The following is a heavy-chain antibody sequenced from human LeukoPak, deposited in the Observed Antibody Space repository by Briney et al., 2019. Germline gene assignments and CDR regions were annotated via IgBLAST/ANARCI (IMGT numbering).Heavy chain of an antibody. D-gene: IGHD3-3*01. CDR1: GFTFSDYY. J-gene: IGHJ6*02. V-gene: IGHV3-11*03. CDR3: ARLTSGNGLDV. Sequence: GGSLRLSCAASGFTFSDYYMSWIRQAPGKGLEWVSYISSSSSYTNYADSVKGRFTISRDNAKNSLYLQMNSLRAEDTAVYYCARLTSGNGLDVWGRGTTVTVS. CDR2: ISSSSSYT.